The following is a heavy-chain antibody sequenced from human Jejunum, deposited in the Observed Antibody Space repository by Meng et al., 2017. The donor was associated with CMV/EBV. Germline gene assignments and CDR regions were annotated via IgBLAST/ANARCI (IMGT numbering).Heavy chain of an antibody. V-gene: IGHV4-34*01. D-gene: IGHD4-17*01. Sequence: QVPLQKWGSGLLKPSETLSLTCTFYGESFSGYYWTWIRQPPGKGLEWIGEINHSGSTNYNPSLKSRVTILVDTSKRQFSLRLSFVTAADTAVYYCARVGGAQHGDFDFWGQGTLVTVSS. CDR2: INHSGST. CDR3: ARVGGAQHGDFDF. CDR1: GESFSGYY. J-gene: IGHJ4*02.